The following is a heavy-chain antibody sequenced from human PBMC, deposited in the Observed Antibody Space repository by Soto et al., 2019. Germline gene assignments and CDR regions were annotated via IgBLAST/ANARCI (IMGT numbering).Heavy chain of an antibody. D-gene: IGHD6-25*01. J-gene: IGHJ6*02. V-gene: IGHV3-30*18. CDR1: GFAFRTFG. Sequence: GGSLRLSCAASGFAFRTFGMHWVRQAPGKGLEWVAIISYDGSNKYYPDSVKGRFTISRDKSKNTLYLQMNSLRVEDTAVYYCAKDRLANPPYYYYYYGMDVWGQGTTVTVSS. CDR2: ISYDGSNK. CDR3: AKDRLANPPYYYYYYGMDV.